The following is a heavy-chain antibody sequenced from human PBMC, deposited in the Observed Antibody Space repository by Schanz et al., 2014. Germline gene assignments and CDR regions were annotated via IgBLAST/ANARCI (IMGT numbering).Heavy chain of an antibody. Sequence: QVQLQESGPGLVKPSETLSLTCSVSGGSISSYYWSWIRQPAGKGLEWIGRFYSSGSTNYNPSLQSRVTMSIDTPKTQSPLKLSSVPAADTAVYYCAREKVDIVVIPGARRNYYYSGMDVWGQGTTVTVSS. CDR3: AREKVDIVVIPGARRNYYYSGMDV. CDR1: GGSISSYY. J-gene: IGHJ6*02. V-gene: IGHV4-4*07. D-gene: IGHD2-2*01. CDR2: FYSSGST.